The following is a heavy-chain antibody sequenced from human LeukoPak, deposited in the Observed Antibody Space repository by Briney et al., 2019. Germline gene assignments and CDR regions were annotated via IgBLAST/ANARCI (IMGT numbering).Heavy chain of an antibody. CDR1: GFTFSSYG. V-gene: IGHV3-30*02. CDR2: IRYDGSNK. J-gene: IGHJ4*02. D-gene: IGHD3-16*01. Sequence: PGGSLRLSCAASGFTFSSYGMHWVRQAPGKGLEWVAFIRYDGSNKYYADSVKGRFTISRDNAKNSLYLQMNSLRAEDTAVYYCARLSFDEIDYWGQGTLVTVSS. CDR3: ARLSFDEIDY.